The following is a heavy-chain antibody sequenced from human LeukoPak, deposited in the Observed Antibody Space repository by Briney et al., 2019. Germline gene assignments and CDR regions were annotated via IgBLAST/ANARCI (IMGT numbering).Heavy chain of an antibody. CDR3: ASQNSSWDFDY. Sequence: SETLSLTCAVYGGSFSGYYWSWIRQPPGKGLEWIGEINHSGSTNYNPSLKSRVTISVDTSKNQFSLKLSSVTAADTAVYYCASQNSSWDFDYWGQGTLVTVPS. D-gene: IGHD3-22*01. CDR1: GGSFSGYY. CDR2: INHSGST. J-gene: IGHJ4*02. V-gene: IGHV4-34*01.